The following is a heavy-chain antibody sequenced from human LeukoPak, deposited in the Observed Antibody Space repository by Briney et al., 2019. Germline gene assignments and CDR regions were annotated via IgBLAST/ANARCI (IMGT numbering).Heavy chain of an antibody. J-gene: IGHJ4*02. CDR3: ARRCSGGSCYDESPFDY. V-gene: IGHV1-69*05. CDR2: IIPIFGTA. D-gene: IGHD2-15*01. Sequence: ASVKVSCKASGGTFSSYAISWVRQAPGQGLEWVGGIIPIFGTANYAQKFQGRVTITTDESTSTAYMELSSLRSEDTAVYYCARRCSGGSCYDESPFDYWGQGTLVTVSS. CDR1: GGTFSSYA.